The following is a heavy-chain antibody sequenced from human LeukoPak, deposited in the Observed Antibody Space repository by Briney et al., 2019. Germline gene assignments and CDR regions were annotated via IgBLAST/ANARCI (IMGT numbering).Heavy chain of an antibody. J-gene: IGHJ4*02. D-gene: IGHD6-13*01. Sequence: GASVKVSCKASGYTFTSYGISWVRQAPGQGLQWMGWISTYDGNTNYAQKLQGRVTLTTDTSTSTAYMELRSLRSDDTAVYFCARADYSTSWFDYWGQGTLVTVSS. V-gene: IGHV1-18*01. CDR1: GYTFTSYG. CDR2: ISTYDGNT. CDR3: ARADYSTSWFDY.